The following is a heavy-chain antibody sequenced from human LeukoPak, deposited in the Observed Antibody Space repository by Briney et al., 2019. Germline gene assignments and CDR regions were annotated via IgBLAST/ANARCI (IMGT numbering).Heavy chain of an antibody. V-gene: IGHV3-33*01. CDR1: GFTFSNYG. CDR2: IWYDGSQK. D-gene: IGHD2-15*01. Sequence: PGRSLRLSCAPSGFTFSNYGIHWVRQAPGKGLEWVAVIWYDGSQKYYADSVKGRFTISRDNSKNTLFLQMNSLRAEDTAVYYCARAENAAYSWFDPWGQGTLVTVSS. CDR3: ARAENAAYSWFDP. J-gene: IGHJ5*02.